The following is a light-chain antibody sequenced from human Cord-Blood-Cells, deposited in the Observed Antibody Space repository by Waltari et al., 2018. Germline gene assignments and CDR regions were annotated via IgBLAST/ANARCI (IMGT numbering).Light chain of an antibody. CDR1: SSDVGSYTL. CDR2: EGS. V-gene: IGLV2-23*01. Sequence: QSALTQPASVSGSPGQSITISCPGTSSDVGSYTLVSWYQQHPGKAPKLMIDEGSKRPSGVSNRFSGSKSGNTASLTISGLQAEDEADYYCCSYAGSSNWVFGGGTKLTVL. CDR3: CSYAGSSNWV. J-gene: IGLJ3*02.